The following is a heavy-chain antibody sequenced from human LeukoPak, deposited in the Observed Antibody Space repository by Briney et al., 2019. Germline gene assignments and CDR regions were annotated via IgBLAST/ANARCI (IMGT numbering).Heavy chain of an antibody. D-gene: IGHD3-22*01. J-gene: IGHJ4*02. CDR1: GYTFTNYY. CDR3: ARAPRPPWDDSSGLDY. Sequence: ASVKVSCKASGYTFTNYYMHWVRQAPGQGLEWMGIINPNGGSTSYAQKFQGRVTMTRDTSTSTVYMDLSSLRSEDTDVYYCARAPRPPWDDSSGLDYWGQGTLVTVSS. CDR2: INPNGGST. V-gene: IGHV1-46*01.